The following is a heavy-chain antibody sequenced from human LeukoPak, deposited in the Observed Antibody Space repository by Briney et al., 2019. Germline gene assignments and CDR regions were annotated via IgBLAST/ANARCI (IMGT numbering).Heavy chain of an antibody. CDR2: IIISSNYI. D-gene: IGHD6-13*01. J-gene: IGHJ4*02. CDR1: GFTFSSYT. V-gene: IGHV3-21*01. CDR3: AREYSSSPNSFDS. Sequence: GGSLRLSCAAAGFTFSSYTMNWVRQAPGKGLEWVSSIIISSNYIYYADSVKGRITISRDNAKNSLYLQMNSLRAEDTAVYYCAREYSSSPNSFDSWGQGTLVTVSS.